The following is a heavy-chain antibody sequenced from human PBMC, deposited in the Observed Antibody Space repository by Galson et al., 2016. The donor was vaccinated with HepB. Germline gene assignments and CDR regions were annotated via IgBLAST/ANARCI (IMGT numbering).Heavy chain of an antibody. CDR1: GYTFTSYW. CDR2: IDPSDSYP. Sequence: QSGAEVKKPGESLRLTRKGSGYTFTSYWINWLRQLPGKGLEWMGRIDPSDSYPNYSPSFKGQVTISVDKSINSVYIQWNSLKASDTAMYYCARGPRRFGETPRTDYWGQGTRVIVS. J-gene: IGHJ4*02. V-gene: IGHV5-10-1*01. CDR3: ARGPRRFGETPRTDY. D-gene: IGHD3-10*01.